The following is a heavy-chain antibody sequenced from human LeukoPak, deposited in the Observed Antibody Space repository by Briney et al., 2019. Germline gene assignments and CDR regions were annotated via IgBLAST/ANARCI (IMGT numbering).Heavy chain of an antibody. CDR2: IYYSGST. J-gene: IGHJ4*02. CDR1: GGSISSSSYY. D-gene: IGHD3-22*01. CDR3: ARGGYYDSSPIDY. Sequence: SETLSLTCTVSGGSISSSSYYWSWIRQPPGKGLEWIGYIYYSGSTNYNPSLKSRVTISVDTSKNQFSLKLSSVTAADTAVYYCARGGYYDSSPIDYWGQGTLVTVSS. V-gene: IGHV4-61*01.